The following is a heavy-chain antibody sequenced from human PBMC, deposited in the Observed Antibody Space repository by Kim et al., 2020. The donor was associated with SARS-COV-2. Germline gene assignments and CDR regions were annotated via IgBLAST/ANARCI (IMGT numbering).Heavy chain of an antibody. CDR2: IYYSGST. J-gene: IGHJ1*01. D-gene: IGHD5-12*01. Sequence: SETLSLTCTVSGGSISSSSYYWGWIRQPPGKGLEWIGSIYYSGSTYYNPSLKSRVTISVDTSKNQFSLKLSSVTAADTAVYYCARHPDQRDGYNYLLGSRNEYFQHWGQGTLVTVSS. CDR1: GGSISSSSYY. CDR3: ARHPDQRDGYNYLLGSRNEYFQH. V-gene: IGHV4-39*01.